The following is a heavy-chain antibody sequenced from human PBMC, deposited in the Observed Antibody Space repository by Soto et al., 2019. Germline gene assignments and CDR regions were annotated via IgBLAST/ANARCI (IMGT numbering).Heavy chain of an antibody. V-gene: IGHV1-3*01. D-gene: IGHD3-10*01. CDR3: ARASIIMVRGVIIGSWFDP. CDR1: GYTFTSYA. Sequence: ASVKVSCKASGYTFTSYAMHWVRQAPGQRLEWMGWINAGNGNTKYSQKFQGRVTITRDKSASTAYMELSSLRSEDTAVYYCARASIIMVRGVIIGSWFDPWGQGTLVTVSS. CDR2: INAGNGNT. J-gene: IGHJ5*02.